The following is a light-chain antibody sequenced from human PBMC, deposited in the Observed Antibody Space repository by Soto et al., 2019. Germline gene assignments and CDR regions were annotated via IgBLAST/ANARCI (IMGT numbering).Light chain of an antibody. Sequence: QSVLTQPPSASGAPGQSVTISCSGSSSNIGSNTVYWFQQLPGTAPKLLIFNNNQRPSGVPDRFSGSKSGTSASLTISGLQAEDEADYYCCSYTTSSTRVFGSGTKLTVL. CDR3: CSYTTSSTRV. J-gene: IGLJ1*01. V-gene: IGLV1-44*01. CDR1: SSNIGSNT. CDR2: NNN.